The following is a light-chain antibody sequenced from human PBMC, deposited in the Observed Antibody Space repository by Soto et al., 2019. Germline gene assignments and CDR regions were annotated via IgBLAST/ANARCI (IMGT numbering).Light chain of an antibody. Sequence: EIVMTQSPATLSVSPGERATLSCRASQSVSSNLAWYQQKPGQAPRLLIYGASTRATGIPARFSGSGFGTEFTLTISSLQSEDFAVYYCQQYNSWPLTFGGGTKVEIK. CDR2: GAS. V-gene: IGKV3-15*01. J-gene: IGKJ4*01. CDR1: QSVSSN. CDR3: QQYNSWPLT.